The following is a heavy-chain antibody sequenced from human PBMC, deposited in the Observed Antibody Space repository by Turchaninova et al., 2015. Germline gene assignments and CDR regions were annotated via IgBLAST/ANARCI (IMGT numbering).Heavy chain of an antibody. D-gene: IGHD6-13*01. CDR1: GGPCSGYY. V-gene: IGHV4-34*01. CDR3: ARGQYRSSPRFDY. CDR2: INHSGST. J-gene: IGHJ4*02. Sequence: QVQLQQWGAGLLKPSETRSPTCAGYGGPCSGYYWSWIRQPPGKGLEWIREINHSGSTKYNPSLKSRVTISVDTSKNQFSLKVSSVTAADTAVYYCARGQYRSSPRFDYWGQGTLVTVSS.